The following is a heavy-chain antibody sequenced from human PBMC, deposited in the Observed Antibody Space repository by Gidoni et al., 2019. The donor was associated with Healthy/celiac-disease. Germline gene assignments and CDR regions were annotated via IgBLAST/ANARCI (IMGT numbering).Heavy chain of an antibody. CDR3: AREAFDI. CDR1: GFTFSRYA. Sequence: EVQLVASGGGFVQPGGSVRLSCAASGFTFSRYAMHWVRLAPGRRLEYGSAISSNGGSTYYANSVKCRFTISRDNSKNTLYLQMGSLRAEGMAVYYCAREAFDIWGQGTMVTVSA. V-gene: IGHV3-64*01. J-gene: IGHJ3*02. CDR2: ISSNGGST.